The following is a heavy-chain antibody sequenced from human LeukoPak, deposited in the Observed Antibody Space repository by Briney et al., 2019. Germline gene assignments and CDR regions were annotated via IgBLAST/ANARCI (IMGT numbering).Heavy chain of an antibody. CDR3: ARVGYSYGYPGHYYYYMDV. CDR2: IYYSGST. Sequence: SETLSLTCTVSGGSISSYYWSWIRQPPGKGLEWIGYIYYSGSTNYNPSLKSRVTISVDTSKNQFSLKLSSVTAADTAVYYCARVGYSYGYPGHYYYYMDVWGKGTTVTISS. V-gene: IGHV4-59*01. J-gene: IGHJ6*03. D-gene: IGHD5-18*01. CDR1: GGSISSYY.